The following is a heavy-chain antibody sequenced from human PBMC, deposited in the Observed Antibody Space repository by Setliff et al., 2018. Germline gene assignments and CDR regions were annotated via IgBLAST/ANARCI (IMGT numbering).Heavy chain of an antibody. J-gene: IGHJ3*01. V-gene: IGHV4-61*09. CDR3: AKTPRGGNSAFDP. CDR2: IYTSWST. D-gene: IGHD1-1*01. Sequence: SETLSLTCTVSDDSISSRHYYWSWIRQPAGKGLEWLGQIYTSWSTNYNPSLKGRATLSIDASKKQFSLKLTSVTAADTAVYYCAKTPRGGNSAFDPWGQGTMVTVSS. CDR1: DDSISSRHYY.